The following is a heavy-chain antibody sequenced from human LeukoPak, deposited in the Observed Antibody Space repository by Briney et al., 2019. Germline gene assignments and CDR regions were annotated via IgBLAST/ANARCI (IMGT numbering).Heavy chain of an antibody. D-gene: IGHD4-11*01. CDR1: GGSFSGYY. V-gene: IGHV4-34*01. CDR2: INHSGST. J-gene: IGHJ4*02. Sequence: PSETLSLTCAVYGGSFSGYYWSWIRQPPGKGLEWIGEINHSGSTNYNPSLKSRVTISVDTSKNQFSLKLSSVTAADTAVYYCARLTTAVESWGQGILVTVSP. CDR3: ARLTTAVES.